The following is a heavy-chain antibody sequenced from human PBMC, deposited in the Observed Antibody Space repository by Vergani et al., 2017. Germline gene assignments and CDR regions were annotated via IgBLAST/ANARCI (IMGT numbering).Heavy chain of an antibody. Sequence: QVQLQESGPGLVKPSETLSLTCTVSNDSVSNTFYYWGWIRQTPGKGLEWIGSIYYSGSNYSHPSLKSRVTISVDRSKNQFSLKLSSVTAADTAVYYCARLRYDSSGYYYGNYFDYWGQGTLVTVSS. CDR2: IYYSGSN. V-gene: IGHV4-39*07. D-gene: IGHD3-22*01. J-gene: IGHJ4*02. CDR3: ARLRYDSSGYYYGNYFDY. CDR1: NDSVSNTFYY.